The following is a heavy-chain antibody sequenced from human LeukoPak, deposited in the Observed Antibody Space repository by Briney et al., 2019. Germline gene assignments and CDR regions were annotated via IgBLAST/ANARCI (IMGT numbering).Heavy chain of an antibody. CDR3: ARSSTGGTIFGVVILDY. Sequence: SETLSLTCTVSGGSISSSSYYWGWIRQPPGKGLEWIGSIYYSGSTYYNPSLKSRVTISVDTSKNQFSLKLSSVTAADTAVYYCARSSTGGTIFGVVILDYWGQGTLVTVSS. CDR2: IYYSGST. CDR1: GGSISSSSYY. J-gene: IGHJ4*02. V-gene: IGHV4-39*01. D-gene: IGHD3-3*01.